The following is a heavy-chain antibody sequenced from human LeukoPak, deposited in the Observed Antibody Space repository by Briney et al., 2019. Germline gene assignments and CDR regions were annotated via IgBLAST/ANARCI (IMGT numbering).Heavy chain of an antibody. V-gene: IGHV3-33*03. CDR3: AKDANEFGDSYFDS. CDR2: IWSDGSHK. CDR1: GFTSSNFG. Sequence: GGSLRLSCEASGFTSSNFGMHWVRQAPGKGLEWVAVIWSDGSHKYYDDSVKGRFIISRDNSKNTLYLQVHSLRVADTSLYFCAKDANEFGDSYFDSWGQGTLVTVSS. J-gene: IGHJ5*01. D-gene: IGHD3-10*01.